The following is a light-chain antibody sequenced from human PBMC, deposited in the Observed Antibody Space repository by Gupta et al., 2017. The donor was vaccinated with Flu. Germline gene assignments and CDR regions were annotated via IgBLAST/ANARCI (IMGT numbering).Light chain of an antibody. CDR2: LGS. V-gene: IGKV2-28*01. CDR1: QSLLHSNGRNY. CDR3: MQALQTPYT. Sequence: DIVVTQSPLSLSVTPGEPASISCRSSQSLLHSNGRNYLDWFLQKPGQSPQVLIYLGSNRASGVPDRFSGSGSGTDFTLKISRVEAEDVGVYYCMQALQTPYTFGQGTKLEIK. J-gene: IGKJ2*01.